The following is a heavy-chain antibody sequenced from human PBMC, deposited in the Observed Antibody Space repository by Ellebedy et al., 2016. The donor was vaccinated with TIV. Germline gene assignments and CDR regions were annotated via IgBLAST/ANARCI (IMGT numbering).Heavy chain of an antibody. V-gene: IGHV1-8*01. D-gene: IGHD6-13*01. Sequence: AASVKVSCKASGYTFTSYDINWVRQAAGQGLEWMGWMNPNSGNTGYAQKFQGRVTMTRDTSISTAYMELSRLRSDDTAVYYCARELVAASGNYWGQGTLVTVSS. CDR2: MNPNSGNT. J-gene: IGHJ4*02. CDR3: ARELVAASGNY. CDR1: GYTFTSYD.